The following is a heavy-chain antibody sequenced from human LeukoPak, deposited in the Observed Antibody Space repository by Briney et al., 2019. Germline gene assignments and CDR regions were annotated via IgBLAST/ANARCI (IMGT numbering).Heavy chain of an antibody. CDR3: ARESMIARERKFDF. V-gene: IGHV1-46*01. D-gene: IGHD3-16*01. CDR2: INPSGGST. CDR1: GYPLTTSY. J-gene: IGHJ4*02. Sequence: ASVKVSCKASGYPLTTSYMHWVRQAPGQGLEWVGIINPSGGSTNYAQKFQGRVTMTRDTSTSTVYMELSGLRSEDTAVYYCARESMIARERKFDFWGQGTLVTVSS.